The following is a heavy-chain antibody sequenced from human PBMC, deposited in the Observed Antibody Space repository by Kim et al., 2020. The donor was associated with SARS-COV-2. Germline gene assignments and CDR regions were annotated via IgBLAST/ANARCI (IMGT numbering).Heavy chain of an antibody. D-gene: IGHD3-10*01. Sequence: GGSLRLSCTASGFTFGDYAMSWVRQAPGKGLEWVGFIRSKAYGGTTEYAASVKGRFTISRDDSKSIAYLQMNSLKTEDTAVYYCTRLGPDYYGSGSYYRGEHFDYWGQGTLVTVSS. CDR2: IRSKAYGGTT. J-gene: IGHJ4*02. V-gene: IGHV3-49*04. CDR3: TRLGPDYYGSGSYYRGEHFDY. CDR1: GFTFGDYA.